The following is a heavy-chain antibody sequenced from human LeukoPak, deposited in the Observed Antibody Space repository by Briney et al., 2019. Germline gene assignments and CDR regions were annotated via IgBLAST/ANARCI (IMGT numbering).Heavy chain of an antibody. CDR1: GFAFADSA. V-gene: IGHV3-73*01. CDR2: VRTRPNNYAT. CDR3: IRHSGWVAPDS. J-gene: IGHJ5*02. Sequence: GGSLKLSCVVSGFAFADSAVRWVRQTPGKWLEWVGCVRTRPNNYATIYGASVKGRFSISRDDSRSTASLQMNSLKIDDTAFYFCIRHSGWVAPDSWGQGTLVTVSS. D-gene: IGHD1-26*01.